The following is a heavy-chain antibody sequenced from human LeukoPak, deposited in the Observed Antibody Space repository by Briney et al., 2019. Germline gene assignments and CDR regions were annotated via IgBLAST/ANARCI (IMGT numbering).Heavy chain of an antibody. J-gene: IGHJ3*02. CDR1: GFTFSSYS. D-gene: IGHD3-22*01. V-gene: IGHV3-48*01. CDR2: ITSSSSTI. Sequence: GGSLRLSCAASGFTFSSYSMNWVRQAPGKGLEWVSYITSSSSTIYYADSVKGRFTLSRDNAKNSLYLQMNSLRAEDTALYYCARYYYDSSGYAFDIWGQGTMVTVSS. CDR3: ARYYYDSSGYAFDI.